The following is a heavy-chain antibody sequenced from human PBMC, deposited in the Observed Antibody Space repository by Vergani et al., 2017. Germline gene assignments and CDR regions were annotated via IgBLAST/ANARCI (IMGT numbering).Heavy chain of an antibody. J-gene: IGHJ4*02. Sequence: EVQLVESGGGVVQPGGSLRLSCAASGFTVSSNYMSWVRQAPGKGLEWVSVIYSGGSTYYADSVKGRFTISRDNSKNTLYLQMSSLRSEDTAVYYCAILDSSCYQLVFDYWGQGTLVTVSS. CDR3: AILDSSCYQLVFDY. CDR1: GFTVSSNY. V-gene: IGHV3-66*02. CDR2: IYSGGST. D-gene: IGHD3-22*01.